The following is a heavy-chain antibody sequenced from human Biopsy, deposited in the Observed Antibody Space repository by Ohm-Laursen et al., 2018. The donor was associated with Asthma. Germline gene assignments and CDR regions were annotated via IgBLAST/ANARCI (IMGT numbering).Heavy chain of an antibody. V-gene: IGHV1-3*01. J-gene: IGHJ3*02. Sequence: ASVKVSCKASGYTFINYAIHWVRQAPGQRLEWMGWINAGNGNTKYSQKVQGRVTITRDTSASTAYMDLSSLRSEDTAVCYCARTYYDFLTGQVKDAFAMWGQGTMVTVSS. D-gene: IGHD3-9*01. CDR3: ARTYYDFLTGQVKDAFAM. CDR2: INAGNGNT. CDR1: GYTFINYA.